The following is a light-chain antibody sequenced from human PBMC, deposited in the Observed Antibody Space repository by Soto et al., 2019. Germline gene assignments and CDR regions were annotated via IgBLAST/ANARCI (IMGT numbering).Light chain of an antibody. CDR2: DVS. Sequence: QSALTQPASVSGSPGQSTTISCTGTSSDFGGYNYVSWYQHHPGKAPKLMIYDVSDRPSGVSNRFSGSKSGNTASLTISGLQAEDEADYYCSSYTGTSTLNVFGTGTKVTVL. J-gene: IGLJ1*01. V-gene: IGLV2-14*03. CDR1: SSDFGGYNY. CDR3: SSYTGTSTLNV.